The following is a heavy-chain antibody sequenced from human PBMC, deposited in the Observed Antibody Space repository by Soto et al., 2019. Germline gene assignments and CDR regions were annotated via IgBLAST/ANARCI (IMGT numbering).Heavy chain of an antibody. Sequence: LSLTCAVSGYSISSGYYWSWIRQPPGKRLEWIGYVYYSGTTNYNPSLKSRVTISVDLSKNQFSLRLSSVTTADTALYYCARTTAVPNTLRSRYFFDYWGQGTLVTVSS. CDR1: GYSISSGYY. CDR2: VYYSGTT. D-gene: IGHD4-17*01. CDR3: ARTTAVPNTLRSRYFFDY. V-gene: IGHV4-61*01. J-gene: IGHJ4*02.